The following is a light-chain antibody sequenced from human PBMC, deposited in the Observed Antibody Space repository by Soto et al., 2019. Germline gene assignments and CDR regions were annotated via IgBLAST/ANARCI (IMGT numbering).Light chain of an antibody. CDR1: QSVSSTY. Sequence: EIVLTQSPGPLSLSPGERATLSCRASQSVSSTYLAWYQQKPGQAPRLLIYRTSTRATGIPDRFSGSGSGTDCTPTISRLEPEDFAVYYCQQFGSSVTFGQGTRLDIK. CDR2: RTS. J-gene: IGKJ5*01. CDR3: QQFGSSVT. V-gene: IGKV3-20*01.